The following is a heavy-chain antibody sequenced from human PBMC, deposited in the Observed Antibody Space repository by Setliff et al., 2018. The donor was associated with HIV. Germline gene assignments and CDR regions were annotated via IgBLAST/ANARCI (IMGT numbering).Heavy chain of an antibody. V-gene: IGHV1-18*01. CDR3: ATDPGYSSTWYSESFQH. Sequence: GASVKVSCKASGYSFTTYGVYWVRQAPGQGLEWMGWIGTQNGNTNYAQKFQGRLTMTEDTSTDTAYMELSSLRSDDTAMYYCATDPGYSSTWYSESFQHWGQGTVVTVSS. D-gene: IGHD6-13*01. CDR2: IGTQNGNT. J-gene: IGHJ1*01. CDR1: GYSFTTYG.